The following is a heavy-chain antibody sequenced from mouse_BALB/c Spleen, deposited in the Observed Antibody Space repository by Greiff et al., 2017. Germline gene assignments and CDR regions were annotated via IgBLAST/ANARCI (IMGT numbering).Heavy chain of an antibody. Sequence: DVQLVESGGGLVKPGGSLKLSCAASGFTFSDYYMYWVRQTPEKRLEWVATISDGGSYTYYPDSVKGRFTISRDNAKNNLYLQMSSLKSEDTAMYYCARERPAWFAYWGQGTLVTVSA. J-gene: IGHJ3*01. CDR1: GFTFSDYY. CDR2: ISDGGSYT. V-gene: IGHV5-4*02. CDR3: ARERPAWFAY.